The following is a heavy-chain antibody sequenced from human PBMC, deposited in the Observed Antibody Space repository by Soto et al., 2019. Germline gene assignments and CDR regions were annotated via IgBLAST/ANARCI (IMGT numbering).Heavy chain of an antibody. J-gene: IGHJ5*02. CDR1: GGSLSRGCYH. Sequence: ASENLSLTLTVSGGSLSRGCYHWSWIRQPPGKGLEWIGYIYYSGSTNYNPSLKSRVTISVDTSKNQFSLKLSSVTAADTAVYYCARAQRSIVGATTVWFDPWGQGTLVTVSS. D-gene: IGHD1-26*01. CDR2: IYYSGST. V-gene: IGHV4-61*01. CDR3: ARAQRSIVGATTVWFDP.